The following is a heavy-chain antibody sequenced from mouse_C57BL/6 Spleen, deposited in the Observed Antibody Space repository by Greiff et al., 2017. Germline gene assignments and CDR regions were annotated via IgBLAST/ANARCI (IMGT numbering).Heavy chain of an antibody. CDR2: INPNYGTT. CDR3: AEAYDYTRFAY. Sequence: VHVKQSGPELVKPGASVKISCKASGYSFTDYNMNWVKQSNGKSLEWIGVINPNYGTTSYNQKFKGKATLTVDQSSSTAYMQLNSLTSEDSAVYYCAEAYDYTRFAYWGQGTLVTVSA. D-gene: IGHD2-4*01. J-gene: IGHJ3*01. V-gene: IGHV1-39*01. CDR1: GYSFTDYN.